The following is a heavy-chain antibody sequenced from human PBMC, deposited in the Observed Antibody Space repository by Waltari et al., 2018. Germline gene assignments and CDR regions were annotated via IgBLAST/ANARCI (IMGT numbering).Heavy chain of an antibody. CDR3: ARASLIAGSGLWAFDI. Sequence: QVQLVQSGAEVKKPGASVKVSCKSSGYTFTTFGMHWVRQAPGQRLEWMGWIRAGNGNTKYSQKFQGRVTITRDTSASTAYMELSSLTSEDTAVYYCARASLIAGSGLWAFDIWGQGTMVTVSS. CDR2: IRAGNGNT. J-gene: IGHJ3*02. CDR1: GYTFTTFG. D-gene: IGHD6-13*01. V-gene: IGHV1-3*01.